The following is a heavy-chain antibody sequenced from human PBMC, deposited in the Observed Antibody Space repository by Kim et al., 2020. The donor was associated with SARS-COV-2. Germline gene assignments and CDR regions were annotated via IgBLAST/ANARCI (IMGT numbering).Heavy chain of an antibody. CDR2: ISGSGSST. J-gene: IGHJ4*02. Sequence: GGSLRLSCAASGFTFSSYAMSWVRQAPGKGLEWVSAISGSGSSTYYADSVKGRFTISRDNSKNTLYLQMNSLRAEDTAVYYCAKDGQGGEDFWSGYSRDGAYWGQGTLVTVSS. CDR1: GFTFSSYA. D-gene: IGHD3-3*01. CDR3: AKDGQGGEDFWSGYSRDGAY. V-gene: IGHV3-23*01.